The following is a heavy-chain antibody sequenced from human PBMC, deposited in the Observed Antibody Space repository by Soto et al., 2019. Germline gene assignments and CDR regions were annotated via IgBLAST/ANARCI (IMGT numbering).Heavy chain of an antibody. V-gene: IGHV1-69*02. J-gene: IGHJ4*02. D-gene: IGHD3-10*01. CDR3: ATSYGSGSTHFDS. CDR2: VNPIVGMS. CDR1: EGSFNFYT. Sequence: QVQLVQSGAEVKKPGSLVKVSCTASEGSFNFYTINWVRQAPGQGLEWVGRVNPIVGMSNYGQKFQGRVSITADKSTTTASMSLNSLKSEDTAIYYCATSYGSGSTHFDSWGQGTLVTVSS.